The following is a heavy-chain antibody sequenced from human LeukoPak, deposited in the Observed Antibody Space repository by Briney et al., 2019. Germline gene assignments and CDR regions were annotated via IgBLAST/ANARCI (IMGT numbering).Heavy chain of an antibody. CDR3: ARDPFGLWFGELPEPFDY. CDR2: IYTSGST. V-gene: IGHV4-61*02. D-gene: IGHD3-10*01. J-gene: IGHJ4*02. CDR1: GGSISSGSYY. Sequence: SQTLSLTCTVSGGSISSGSYYWSWIRQPAGKGPEWIGRIYTSGSTNYNPSLKSRVTISVDTSKNQFSLKLNSVTAADTAVYYCARDPFGLWFGELPEPFDYWGQGTLVTVSS.